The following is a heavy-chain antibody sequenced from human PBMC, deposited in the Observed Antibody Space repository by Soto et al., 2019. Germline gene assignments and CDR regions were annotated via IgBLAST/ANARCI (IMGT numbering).Heavy chain of an antibody. Sequence: ASVKVSCQASGYTFTSYGISWVRQAPGQGLEWMGWISGHNGNTNYAQKLQGRVTMTTDTSTSTAYMDLRSLRSDDTAVYYCARGTTVTTTPIYYYMDVWGKGTTVTVSS. CDR3: ARGTTVTTTPIYYYMDV. D-gene: IGHD4-4*01. CDR1: GYTFTSYG. CDR2: ISGHNGNT. V-gene: IGHV1-18*01. J-gene: IGHJ6*03.